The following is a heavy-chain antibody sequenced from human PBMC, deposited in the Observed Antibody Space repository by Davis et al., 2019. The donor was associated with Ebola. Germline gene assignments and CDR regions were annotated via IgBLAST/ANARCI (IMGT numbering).Heavy chain of an antibody. J-gene: IGHJ4*02. D-gene: IGHD6-13*01. CDR1: GFTFSSYG. V-gene: IGHV3-30*03. CDR3: ARAAARGGD. CDR2: ISYGGSNQ. Sequence: GESLKISCAASGFTFSSYGMHWVRQAPGKGLEWVALISYGGSNQYYADSVKGRFTISRDNSKNTLYLQMNSLRAEDTAVYYCARAAARGGDWGQGTLVTVSS.